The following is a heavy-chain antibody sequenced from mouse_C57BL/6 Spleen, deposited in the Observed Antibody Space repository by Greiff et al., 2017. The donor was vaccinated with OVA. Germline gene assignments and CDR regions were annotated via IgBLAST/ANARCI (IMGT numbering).Heavy chain of an antibody. J-gene: IGHJ4*01. CDR1: GYAFSSSW. D-gene: IGHD2-1*01. CDR3: ARNGNYDYYAMDY. CDR2: IYPGDGDT. Sequence: QVQLQQSGPELVKPGASVKISCKASGYAFSSSWMNWVKQRPGQGLEWIGRIYPGDGDTNYNGKFKGKATLTADKSSSTAYMQLSSLTSEDSAVYFCARNGNYDYYAMDYWGQGTSVTVSS. V-gene: IGHV1-82*01.